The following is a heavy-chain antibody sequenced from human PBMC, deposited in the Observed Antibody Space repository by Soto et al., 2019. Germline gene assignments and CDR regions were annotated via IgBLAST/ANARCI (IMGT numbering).Heavy chain of an antibody. CDR3: ARVPDR. Sequence: QLQLQESGSGLVKPSQTLSLTCAVSGGSISSGGYSWSWIRQPPGKGLEWIGYIYHSGSTYYNPSLQSLVTISVVGSRTQFSLTLSSVTAADTAVSYCARVPDRWGQGTLVTVSS. CDR2: IYHSGST. V-gene: IGHV4-30-2*01. CDR1: GGSISSGGYS. J-gene: IGHJ5*02.